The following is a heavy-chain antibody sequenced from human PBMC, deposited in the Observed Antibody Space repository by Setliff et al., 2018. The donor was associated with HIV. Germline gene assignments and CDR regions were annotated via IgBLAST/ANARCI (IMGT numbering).Heavy chain of an antibody. CDR2: IYTSGST. V-gene: IGHV4-61*02. CDR1: GGSISSGSYY. J-gene: IGHJ6*03. CDR3: ARTLGPYYMDV. Sequence: SETLSLTCTVSGGSISSGSYYWSWIRQPAGKGLEWIGRIYTSGSTNYNPSLKSRVTISVDTSKNQFSLKLSSVTPADTAVYYCARTLGPYYMDVWGKGTTVTVSS.